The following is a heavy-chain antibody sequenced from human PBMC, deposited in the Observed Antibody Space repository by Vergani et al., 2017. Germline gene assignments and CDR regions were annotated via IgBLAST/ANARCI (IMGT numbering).Heavy chain of an antibody. J-gene: IGHJ4*02. CDR1: GYTFTSYG. D-gene: IGHD2-2*01. CDR3: AREVRGCSRTSCSPYYFDY. CDR2: ISAYNGNT. V-gene: IGHV1-18*01. Sequence: QVQLVQSGAEVKKPGASVKVSCKASGYTFTSYGITWVRQAPGQGLEWMGWISAYNGNTDHEQNLQDRVTMTTDTSTNTAYMELRSLRSDDTAVYYCAREVRGCSRTSCSPYYFDYWGQGTLVTVSS.